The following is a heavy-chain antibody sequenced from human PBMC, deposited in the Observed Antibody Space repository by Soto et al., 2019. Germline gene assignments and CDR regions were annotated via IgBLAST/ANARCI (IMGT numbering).Heavy chain of an antibody. CDR3: ARGRYYYGSGSYYNEGPGWFDP. D-gene: IGHD3-10*01. CDR1: GGSISSGDYY. V-gene: IGHV4-30-4*01. Sequence: SETLSLTCTVSGGSISSGDYYWSWIRQPPGKGLEWIGYIYYSGSTNYNPSLKSRVTISVDTSKNQFSLKLSSVTAADTAVYYCARGRYYYGSGSYYNEGPGWFDPWGQGTLVTVSS. CDR2: IYYSGST. J-gene: IGHJ5*02.